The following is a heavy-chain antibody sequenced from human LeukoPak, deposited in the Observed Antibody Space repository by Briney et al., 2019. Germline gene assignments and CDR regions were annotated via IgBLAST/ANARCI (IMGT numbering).Heavy chain of an antibody. CDR3: ARGDYGDY. CDR2: TYSGGDT. CDR1: GFTVSGHY. Sequence: GGSLRLSCAASGFTVSGHYMSWVRQAPGKGLEWVSVTYSGGDTYYADSVKGRFTIPRDNSENTLYLQMNILRAEDTAVYYCARGDYGDYWGQGTLVTVSS. V-gene: IGHV3-66*01. J-gene: IGHJ4*02.